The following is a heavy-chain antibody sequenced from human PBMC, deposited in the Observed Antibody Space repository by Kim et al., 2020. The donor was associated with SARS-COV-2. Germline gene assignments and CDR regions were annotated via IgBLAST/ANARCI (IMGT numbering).Heavy chain of an antibody. V-gene: IGHV3-53*01. CDR1: GFIVRSNY. D-gene: IGHD3-10*01. CDR2: VYSGGFT. J-gene: IGHJ2*01. Sequence: GGSLRLSCAASGFIVRSNYINWVRQAPGGGLEWVSVVYSGGFTSYADSVKGRFTTSRDNSKNTVYLHMNSLRAEDTALYYCATQYHHGSGSYYSPNWYFDLWGRGTLVTVSS. CDR3: ATQYHHGSGSYYSPNWYFDL.